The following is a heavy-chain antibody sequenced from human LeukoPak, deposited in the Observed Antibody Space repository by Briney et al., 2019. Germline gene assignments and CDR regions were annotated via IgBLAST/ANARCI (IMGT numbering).Heavy chain of an antibody. Sequence: GGSLRLSCEASGFTFSTYAMHWVRQAPGKGLEWVAVISIDGSDKHHADSVKGRFTISRDNSKNTLYLQMNSLRAEDTAVYFCARDVKSSAEYYFDYWGQGTLVTDSS. CDR3: ARDVKSSAEYYFDY. J-gene: IGHJ4*02. CDR1: GFTFSTYA. CDR2: ISIDGSDK. D-gene: IGHD6-13*01. V-gene: IGHV3-30*04.